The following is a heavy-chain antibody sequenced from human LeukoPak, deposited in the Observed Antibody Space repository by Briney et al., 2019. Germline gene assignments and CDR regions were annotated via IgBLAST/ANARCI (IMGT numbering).Heavy chain of an antibody. CDR3: ASSAGYYPFHY. CDR1: GGSISSYY. J-gene: IGHJ4*02. V-gene: IGHV4-59*01. D-gene: IGHD3-10*01. CDR2: IYYSGST. Sequence: SETLSFTCTVSGGSISSYYWSWIRQPPGKGLEWIGYIYYSGSTNYNPSLKSRVTISVDTSKNQFSLKLSSVTAADTALYYCASSAGYYPFHYWGQGTLVTVSS.